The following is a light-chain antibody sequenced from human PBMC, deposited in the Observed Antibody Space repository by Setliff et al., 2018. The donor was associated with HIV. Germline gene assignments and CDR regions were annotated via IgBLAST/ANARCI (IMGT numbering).Light chain of an antibody. J-gene: IGLJ1*01. CDR2: YVS. Sequence: QSALTQPASVSGSPGQSITISCIGTSSDVGGYDFVSWYQQRPGTAPKLIIFYVSERPSGVSHRFSASTSGNTASLTISGLQTEDEANYFCASYRSPATYVFGIGTKVTVL. V-gene: IGLV2-14*03. CDR1: SSDVGGYDF. CDR3: ASYRSPATYV.